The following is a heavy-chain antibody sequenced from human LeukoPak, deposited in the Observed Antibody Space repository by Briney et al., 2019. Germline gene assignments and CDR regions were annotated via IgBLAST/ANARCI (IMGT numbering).Heavy chain of an antibody. CDR2: ISGSGGST. D-gene: IGHD2-15*01. V-gene: IGHV3-23*01. Sequence: GGSLRLSCAASGFTFSSNAMTWVRQAPGKGLEWVSAISGSGGSTYYADSVKGRFTISRDNAKNSLYLQMNSLRAEDTAVYYCARDREAATAQDWFDPWGQGTLVTVSS. CDR1: GFTFSSNA. J-gene: IGHJ5*02. CDR3: ARDREAATAQDWFDP.